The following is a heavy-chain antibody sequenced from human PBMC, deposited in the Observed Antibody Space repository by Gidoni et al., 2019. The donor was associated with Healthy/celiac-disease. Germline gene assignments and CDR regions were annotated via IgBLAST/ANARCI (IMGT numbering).Heavy chain of an antibody. CDR1: GGSISSSSYY. V-gene: IGHV4-39*01. CDR2: IYYSGST. D-gene: IGHD2-15*01. CDR3: ARHPADRIFDY. Sequence: QLQLQESGPGLVKPSETLSLTCTVSGGSISSSSYYWGWIRQPPGKGLEWLGSIYYSGSTYYNPSLKSRVTISVDTSKNQFSLKLSSVTAADTAVYYCARHPADRIFDYWGQGTLVTVSS. J-gene: IGHJ4*02.